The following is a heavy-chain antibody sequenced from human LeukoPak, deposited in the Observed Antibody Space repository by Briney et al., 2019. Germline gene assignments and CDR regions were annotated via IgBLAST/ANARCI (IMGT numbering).Heavy chain of an antibody. CDR1: GFTFSSYS. V-gene: IGHV3-21*01. J-gene: IGHJ4*02. CDR3: ARSRGYYCSSTSCLGDFDY. D-gene: IGHD2-2*01. CDR2: TSSSSSYI. Sequence: GGSLRLSCAASGFTFSSYSMNCVRQAPGKGLEWVSSTSSSSSYIYYADSVKGRFTISRDNAKNSLYLQMNSLRAEDTAVYYCARSRGYYCSSTSCLGDFDYWGQGTLVTVSS.